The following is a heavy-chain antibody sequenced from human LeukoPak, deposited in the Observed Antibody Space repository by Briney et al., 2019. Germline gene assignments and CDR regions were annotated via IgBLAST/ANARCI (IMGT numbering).Heavy chain of an antibody. V-gene: IGHV1-2*02. CDR1: GYTFTGYY. Sequence: APVKVSCKASGYTFTGYYMHWVRQAPGQGLEWMGWINPNSGGTNYAQKFQGRVTMTTDTSTSTAYMELRSLRSDDTAVYYCARVLGRDIVATSSSDYWGQGTLVTVSS. D-gene: IGHD5-12*01. CDR3: ARVLGRDIVATSSSDY. CDR2: INPNSGGT. J-gene: IGHJ4*02.